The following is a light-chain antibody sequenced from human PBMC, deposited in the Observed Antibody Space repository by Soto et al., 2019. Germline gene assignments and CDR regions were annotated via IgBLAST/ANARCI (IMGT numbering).Light chain of an antibody. CDR1: QSVSGSY. CDR2: GAS. Sequence: EIVLTQSPGTLSLSPGGRATLSCRASQSVSGSYLAWHQQKPGQAPRLLIYGASSRATGIPDRFTGSGSGTDFTLTISRLEPEDFAVYYCQQYGSTPTFGQGTKVDIK. CDR3: QQYGSTPT. J-gene: IGKJ1*01. V-gene: IGKV3-20*01.